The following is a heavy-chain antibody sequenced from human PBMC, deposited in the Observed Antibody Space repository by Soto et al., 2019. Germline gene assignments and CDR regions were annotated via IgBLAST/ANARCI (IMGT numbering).Heavy chain of an antibody. J-gene: IGHJ6*02. D-gene: IGHD3-3*01. V-gene: IGHV3-74*01. CDR2: INSDGSST. Sequence: GGSLRLSCAASGFTFSSYWMHWVRQAPGKGLVWVSRINSDGSSTSYADSVKGRFTISRDNAKNTLYVQMNSLRAEDTAVYYCARDQISNYDFWSGPHGGSYYGMDVWGQGTTVTVSS. CDR3: ARDQISNYDFWSGPHGGSYYGMDV. CDR1: GFTFSSYW.